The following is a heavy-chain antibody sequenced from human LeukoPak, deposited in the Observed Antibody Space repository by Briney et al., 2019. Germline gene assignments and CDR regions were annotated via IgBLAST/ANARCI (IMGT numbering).Heavy chain of an antibody. V-gene: IGHV1-2*02. CDR1: GYXFTGYY. Sequence: GASVKVSCKASGYXFTGYYIHWVRQAPGQGLEWMGWINPNSGGTNYAQKFQGRVTMTRDTSISTAYMELTRLRSDDTAVYYCARDNGDYWFDYWGQGTLVTVSS. CDR2: INPNSGGT. D-gene: IGHD4-17*01. J-gene: IGHJ4*02. CDR3: ARDNGDYWFDY.